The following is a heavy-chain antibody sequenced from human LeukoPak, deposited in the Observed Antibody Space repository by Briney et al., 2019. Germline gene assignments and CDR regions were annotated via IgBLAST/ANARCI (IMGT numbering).Heavy chain of an antibody. V-gene: IGHV1-2*02. CDR3: ARDPQRSVEMATISPPDY. D-gene: IGHD5-24*01. Sequence: ASVKVSCKASGYTFTGYYIHWVRQAPGQGLEWMGWINPNSGGTNYAQKFQGRVTMTRDTSISTAYMELSRLRSDDTAVYYCARDPQRSVEMATISPPDYWGQGTLVTVSS. J-gene: IGHJ4*02. CDR2: INPNSGGT. CDR1: GYTFTGYY.